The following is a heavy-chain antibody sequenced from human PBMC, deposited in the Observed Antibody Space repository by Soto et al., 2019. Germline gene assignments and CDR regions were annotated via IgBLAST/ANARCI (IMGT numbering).Heavy chain of an antibody. V-gene: IGHV5-51*01. J-gene: IGHJ6*02. Sequence: LGESLKISCKVSGYTFSSYWIGWVRQTPGKGLEWMGIIYPTDSDTRYSPSFQGHVTISADNSISTAYLQWNSLEASDTAVYYCVRHRDPAMLNTFRYSYHAMDVWGQGTTVTVSS. CDR3: VRHRDPAMLNTFRYSYHAMDV. CDR2: IYPTDSDT. D-gene: IGHD3-16*01. CDR1: GYTFSSYW.